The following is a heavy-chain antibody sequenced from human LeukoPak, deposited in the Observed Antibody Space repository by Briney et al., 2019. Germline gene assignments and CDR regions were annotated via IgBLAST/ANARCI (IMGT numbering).Heavy chain of an antibody. Sequence: GASVKVSCKASGYAFTGYYMHWVRQAPGPGLEWMGWINPNSGGTNYAQKFQGRVTMTRDTSISTAYMELSRLRSDDTAVYYCAREGDIVVVPAAHLFDPWGQGTLVTVSS. D-gene: IGHD2-2*01. CDR3: AREGDIVVVPAAHLFDP. CDR1: GYAFTGYY. CDR2: INPNSGGT. V-gene: IGHV1-2*02. J-gene: IGHJ5*02.